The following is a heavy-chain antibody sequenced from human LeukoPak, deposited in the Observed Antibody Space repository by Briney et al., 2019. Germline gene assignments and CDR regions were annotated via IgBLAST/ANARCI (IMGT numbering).Heavy chain of an antibody. D-gene: IGHD4-11*01. V-gene: IGHV6-1*01. CDR2: TYYRSKWYN. CDR3: ARDSGDYSAFDI. CDR1: GDSVSSNSGA. J-gene: IGHJ3*02. Sequence: SSQTLSLTCAISGDSVSSNSGAWNWIRQSPSRGLEWLGRTYYRSKWYNDYAVSVESRITINPDTSKNQFSLKLSSVTAADTAVYYCARDSGDYSAFDIWGQGTMVTVSS.